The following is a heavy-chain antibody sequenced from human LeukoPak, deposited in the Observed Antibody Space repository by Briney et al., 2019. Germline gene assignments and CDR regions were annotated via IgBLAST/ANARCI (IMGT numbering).Heavy chain of an antibody. CDR2: ISYDGSNK. J-gene: IGHJ4*02. CDR3: AREHIAAAGSFDY. CDR1: GFTFSSYG. V-gene: IGHV3-30*03. Sequence: GGFLRLSCAASGFTFSSYGMHWVRQAPGKGLEWVAVISYDGSNKYYADSVKGRFTISRDNSKNTLYLQMNSLRAGDTAVYYCAREHIAAAGSFDYWGQGTLVTVSS. D-gene: IGHD6-13*01.